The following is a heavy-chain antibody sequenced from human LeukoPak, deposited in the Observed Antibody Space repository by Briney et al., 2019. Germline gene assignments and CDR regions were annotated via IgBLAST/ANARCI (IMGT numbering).Heavy chain of an antibody. CDR2: ISGSGGST. D-gene: IGHD3-3*01. V-gene: IGHV3-23*01. J-gene: IGHJ6*03. Sequence: GGSLRLSCAASGFTFSRHGINWVRQAPGKGLEWVSAISGSGGSTYYADSVKGRFTISRDNSKNTLYLQMNSLRAEDTAVYYCAKIGRRYDFWTGYYEEEVDYMDVWGKGTTVTVSS. CDR1: GFTFSRHG. CDR3: AKIGRRYDFWTGYYEEEVDYMDV.